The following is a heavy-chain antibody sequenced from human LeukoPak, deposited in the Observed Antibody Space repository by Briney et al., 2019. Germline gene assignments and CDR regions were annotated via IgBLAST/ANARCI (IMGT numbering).Heavy chain of an antibody. CDR3: ARTGLGDYEFSFSAFDL. V-gene: IGHV3-30*04. CDR1: GFTFRSYA. CDR2: VSHDGRNT. Sequence: QPGKSLRLSCAASGFTFRSYAIHWVRQAPGKGLEWVAVVSHDGRNTYLADSVKGRFTISRDNSNNTMYLQMNSLRPEDTAVYYCARTGLGDYEFSFSAFDLWGHGTMVTVSS. J-gene: IGHJ3*01. D-gene: IGHD4-17*01.